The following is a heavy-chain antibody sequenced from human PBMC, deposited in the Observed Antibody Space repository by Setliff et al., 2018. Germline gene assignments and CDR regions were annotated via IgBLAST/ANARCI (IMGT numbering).Heavy chain of an antibody. J-gene: IGHJ5*02. CDR1: GDSFSGYF. CDR3: AGGAFGSRWYVRPWFDP. V-gene: IGHV4-34*01. Sequence: PSETLSLTCAVYGDSFSGYFWTWTRQPPGRGLEWIWDIDQSGSTNYDPSLKSRLTISVDTSKNQFSLSLSPVTAADTAVYYCAGGAFGSRWYVRPWFDPWGQGTLVTVSS. CDR2: IDQSGST. D-gene: IGHD6-13*01.